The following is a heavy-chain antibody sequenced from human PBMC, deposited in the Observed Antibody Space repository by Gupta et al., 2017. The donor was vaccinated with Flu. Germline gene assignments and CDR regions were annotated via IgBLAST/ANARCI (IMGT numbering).Heavy chain of an antibody. J-gene: IGHJ2*01. V-gene: IGHV3-33*01. Sequence: QMQLVEFGGGVVQPGRSLRLSCEASGFIFKTYDMHWVRQSAGKGLEWWATIWNDESKRDYVESVKGRCSISGDNSKNTVYLQMNDMRVDDTAIYFCARARFSGYWYVDRWGTGTKVIVSS. CDR2: IWNDESKR. D-gene: IGHD3-10*01. CDR3: ARARFSGYWYVDR. CDR1: GFIFKTYD.